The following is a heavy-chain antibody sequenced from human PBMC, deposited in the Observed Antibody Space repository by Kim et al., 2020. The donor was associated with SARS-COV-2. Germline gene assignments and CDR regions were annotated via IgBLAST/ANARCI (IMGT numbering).Heavy chain of an antibody. J-gene: IGHJ4*02. V-gene: IGHV3-7*03. Sequence: GNDKYHVDPVQGRFTISRDNARNSLYLQMNSLSAEDTAVYFCARSILPDYWGQGTLVTVSS. CDR3: ARSILPDY. D-gene: IGHD3-10*01. CDR2: GNDK.